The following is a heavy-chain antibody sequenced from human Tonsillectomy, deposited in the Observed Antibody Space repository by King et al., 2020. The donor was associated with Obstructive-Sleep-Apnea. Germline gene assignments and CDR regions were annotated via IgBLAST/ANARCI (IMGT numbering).Heavy chain of an antibody. CDR3: ASLYYYDSSGYYVDY. CDR2: IYYSGST. J-gene: IGHJ4*02. D-gene: IGHD3-22*01. CDR1: GGSISSYY. Sequence: VQLQESGPGLVKPSETLSLTCTVSGGSISSYYWSWIRQPPGKGLEWIGYIYYSGSTNYNPSLKSRVTIYVDTSKNRFSLKLSSVTAADTAVYYCASLYYYDSSGYYVDYWGQGTLVTVSS. V-gene: IGHV4-59*08.